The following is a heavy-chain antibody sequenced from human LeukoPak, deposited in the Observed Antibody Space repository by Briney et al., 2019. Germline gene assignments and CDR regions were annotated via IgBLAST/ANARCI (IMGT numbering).Heavy chain of an antibody. Sequence: GGSLRLSCEPSGFSFEDFAMHWVRQAPGKGLEWVALISYDGGNIYYTDSVKGRFTISRDNSKNMLYLQMNSLRPEDTAVYYCARDPPFTSGWSQNFFDYWGQGTLVTVSS. CDR3: ARDPPFTSGWSQNFFDY. D-gene: IGHD6-19*01. V-gene: IGHV3-30*04. CDR1: GFSFEDFA. J-gene: IGHJ4*02. CDR2: ISYDGGNI.